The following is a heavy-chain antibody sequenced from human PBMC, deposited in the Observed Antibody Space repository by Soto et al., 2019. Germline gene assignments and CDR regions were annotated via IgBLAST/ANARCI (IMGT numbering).Heavy chain of an antibody. V-gene: IGHV1-18*04. CDR2: ISAYNGNT. Sequence: QVQLVQSGAEVKKPGASVKVSCKASGYTFTSYGISWVRQAPGQGLEWMGWISAYNGNTNYAQKLQGRVTMTTDTSTSTAYMELRSLRSDDTAVYYCAGDDMTGTTGDYFDYWGQGTLVTVSS. CDR1: GYTFTSYG. CDR3: AGDDMTGTTGDYFDY. D-gene: IGHD1-7*01. J-gene: IGHJ4*02.